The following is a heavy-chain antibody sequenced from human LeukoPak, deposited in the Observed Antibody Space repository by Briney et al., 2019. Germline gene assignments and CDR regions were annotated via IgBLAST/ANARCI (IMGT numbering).Heavy chain of an antibody. V-gene: IGHV4-61*02. J-gene: IGHJ4*02. CDR2: IYSSGST. D-gene: IGHD1-26*01. CDR1: GGSISSGSYY. Sequence: SETLSLNCTVSGGSISSGSYYWSWIRQPAGKALEWIGRIYSSGSTNYNPSLKSRVTISVDTSKNQFSLKLSSVTAADTAMYYCARELSPRDGRGYYFDYWGQGTLVTVSS. CDR3: ARELSPRDGRGYYFDY.